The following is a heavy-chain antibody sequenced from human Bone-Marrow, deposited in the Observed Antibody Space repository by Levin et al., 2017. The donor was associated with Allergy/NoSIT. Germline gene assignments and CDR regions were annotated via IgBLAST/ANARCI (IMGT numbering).Heavy chain of an antibody. V-gene: IGHV3-23*01. J-gene: IGHJ3*02. CDR3: AKSAGDYYGSGSYSRDAFDI. D-gene: IGHD3-10*01. CDR1: GFTFSSYA. Sequence: GGSLRLSCAASGFTFSSYAMSWVRQAPGKGLEWVSAISGSGGSTYYADSVKGRFTISRDNSKNTLYLQMNSLRAEDTAVYYCAKSAGDYYGSGSYSRDAFDIWGQGTKVTVSS. CDR2: ISGSGGST.